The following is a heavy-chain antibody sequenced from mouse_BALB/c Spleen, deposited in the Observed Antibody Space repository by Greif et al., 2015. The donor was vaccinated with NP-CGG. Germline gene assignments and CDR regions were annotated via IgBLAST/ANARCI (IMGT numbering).Heavy chain of an antibody. D-gene: IGHD2-1*01. V-gene: IGHV1-54*01. J-gene: IGHJ4*01. CDR1: GYAFTNYL. CDR2: INPGSGGT. CDR3: ARSRGNYLPLDY. Sequence: QVQLKESGAELVRPGTSVKVSCKASGYAFTNYLIEWVKQRPGQGLEWIGVINPGSGGTNYNEKFKGKATLTADKSSSTAYMQLSSLTSDDSAVYFCARSRGNYLPLDYWGQGTSVTVSS.